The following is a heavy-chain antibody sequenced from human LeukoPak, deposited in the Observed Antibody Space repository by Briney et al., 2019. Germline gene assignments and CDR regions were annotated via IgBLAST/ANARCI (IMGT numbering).Heavy chain of an antibody. J-gene: IGHJ6*02. V-gene: IGHV4-59*01. CDR3: ARADSYGLYGMDV. CDR1: GGSISSYY. Sequence: PSETLSLTCTVSGGSISSYYWSWLRQPPGKGLEWIGYIYYSGSTNYNPSLKSRVTISVDTSKNQFSLKLSSVTAADTAVYYCARADSYGLYGMDVWGQGTTVTVSS. D-gene: IGHD5-18*01. CDR2: IYYSGST.